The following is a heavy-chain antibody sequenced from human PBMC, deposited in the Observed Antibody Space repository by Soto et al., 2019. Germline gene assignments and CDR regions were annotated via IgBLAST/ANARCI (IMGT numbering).Heavy chain of an antibody. CDR2: IYYSGST. J-gene: IGHJ4*02. Sequence: QVQLQESGPGLAKPSETLSLTCTVSGGSISTYYWSWIRQPPGKGLEWIGYIYYSGSTNYNPSLKCRVTISVDTSKNQFSLKLSSVTAADTAVYYCARGGWRHIDYWGQGTLVTVSS. D-gene: IGHD3-3*01. CDR1: GGSISTYY. CDR3: ARGGWRHIDY. V-gene: IGHV4-59*08.